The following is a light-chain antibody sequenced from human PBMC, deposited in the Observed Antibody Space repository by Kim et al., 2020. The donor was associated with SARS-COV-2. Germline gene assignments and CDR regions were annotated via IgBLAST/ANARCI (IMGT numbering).Light chain of an antibody. V-gene: IGKV3-15*01. CDR2: EVS. J-gene: IGKJ2*01. CDR3: QQYEAWPLT. CDR1: QSVGNR. Sequence: IEMTQSPGTLSAFVGQRVTVSCRASQSVGNRLAWYQQTPGQAPRLVMYEVSKRAAGFPSRFSGSGSGSEFSLTISTLQPEDRAVYYCQQYEAWPLTFGQGTKVDIK.